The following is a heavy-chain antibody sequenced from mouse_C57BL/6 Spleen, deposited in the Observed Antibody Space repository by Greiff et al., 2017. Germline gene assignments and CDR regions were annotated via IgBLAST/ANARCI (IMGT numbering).Heavy chain of an antibody. Sequence: VHVKQSVAELVRPGASVKLSCTASGFNIKNTYMHWVKQRPEQGLEWIGRIDPANGNTKYAPKFQGKAPITTDTSSNTAYLQLSSLTSEDTAIYYCASITTVVVDYWGQGTTLTVSS. V-gene: IGHV14-3*01. CDR1: GFNIKNTY. CDR3: ASITTVVVDY. J-gene: IGHJ2*01. D-gene: IGHD1-1*01. CDR2: IDPANGNT.